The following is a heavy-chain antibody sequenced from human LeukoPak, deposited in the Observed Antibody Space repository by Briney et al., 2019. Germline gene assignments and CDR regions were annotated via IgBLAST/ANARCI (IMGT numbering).Heavy chain of an antibody. CDR3: AKPLVWFGELRDY. Sequence: GGSLRLSCAASGFTFSSYAMSWVRQALGKGLEWVSAISGSGGSTYYADSVKGRFTISRDNSKNTLYLQMNSLRAEDTAVYYCAKPLVWFGELRDYWGQGTLVTVSS. D-gene: IGHD3-10*01. CDR1: GFTFSSYA. CDR2: ISGSGGST. V-gene: IGHV3-23*01. J-gene: IGHJ4*02.